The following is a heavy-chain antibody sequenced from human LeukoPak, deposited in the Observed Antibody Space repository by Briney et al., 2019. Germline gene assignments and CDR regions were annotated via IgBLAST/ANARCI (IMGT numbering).Heavy chain of an antibody. CDR1: GYTLTELS. Sequence: ASVKVSCKVSGYTLTELSMHWVRQAPGKGLEWMGGFDPEDGETIYAQKFQGRVTMTEDTSTDTAYMELSSLRSEDTAVYYCATRSKALSTFTIWGQGTLVTVSS. D-gene: IGHD3-10*01. CDR2: FDPEDGET. J-gene: IGHJ4*02. CDR3: ATRSKALSTFTI. V-gene: IGHV1-24*01.